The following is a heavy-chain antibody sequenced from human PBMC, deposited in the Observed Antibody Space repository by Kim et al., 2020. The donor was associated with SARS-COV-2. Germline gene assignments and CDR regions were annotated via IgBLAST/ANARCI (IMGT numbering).Heavy chain of an antibody. V-gene: IGHV1-3*01. CDR2: INAGTGNT. CDR3: ARDLFHTGFDY. CDR1: GYIFTNFA. J-gene: IGHJ4*02. Sequence: ASVKVSCKASGYIFTNFAIQWVRQAPGQRLEWMGWINAGTGNTKFSQQFQGRVTFTRDTSANTAYMELSSLGSEDTAVYYCARDLFHTGFDYWGQGTRVAVSP. D-gene: IGHD2-8*02.